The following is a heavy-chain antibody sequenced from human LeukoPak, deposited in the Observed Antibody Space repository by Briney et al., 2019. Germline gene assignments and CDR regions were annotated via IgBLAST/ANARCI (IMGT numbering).Heavy chain of an antibody. V-gene: IGHV3-74*01. CDR2: INSDGSST. D-gene: IGHD3-3*01. J-gene: IGHJ4*02. Sequence: PGGSLRLSCAASGFTFSSYWMHWVRQAPGKGQVWVSRINSDGSSTSYADSVKGRFTISRDNAKNTLYLQMNSLRAEDTAVYYCARPLDFWSGYYRHWGQGTLVTVSS. CDR1: GFTFSSYW. CDR3: ARPLDFWSGYYRH.